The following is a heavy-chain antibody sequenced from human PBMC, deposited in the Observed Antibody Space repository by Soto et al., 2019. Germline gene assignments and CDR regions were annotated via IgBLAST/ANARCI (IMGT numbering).Heavy chain of an antibody. CDR2: IKQDGSEK. D-gene: IGHD2-15*01. CDR1: GFNFNTYW. V-gene: IGHV3-7*03. Sequence: PGGSLRLSCAASGFNFNTYWMGLVRQAPGKGLEWVANIKQDGSEKYYGDSVRGRFTISRDNANNSLYLHMNSVRAEDTAVYFCARDRNVVVPAAIPYVEVWGEGTTVTVSS. CDR3: ARDRNVVVPAAIPYVEV. J-gene: IGHJ6*04.